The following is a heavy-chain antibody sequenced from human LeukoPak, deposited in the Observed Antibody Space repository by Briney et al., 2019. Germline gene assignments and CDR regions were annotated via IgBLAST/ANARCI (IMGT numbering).Heavy chain of an antibody. V-gene: IGHV3-48*03. D-gene: IGHD6-13*01. J-gene: IGHJ4*02. CDR2: ISTSGNSI. CDR1: GFTFSSYE. Sequence: GGSLRLSCAASGFTFSSYEMNWVRQAPGKGLEWVSYISTSGNSIYYADSVKGRFTISRDNAKNSLFLQMNSLRAEDTAVYYCATSQGSWPDYFDYWGQGTLVTVSS. CDR3: ATSQGSWPDYFDY.